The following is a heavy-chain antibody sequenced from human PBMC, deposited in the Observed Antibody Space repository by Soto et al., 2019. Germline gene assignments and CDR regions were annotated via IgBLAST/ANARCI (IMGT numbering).Heavy chain of an antibody. D-gene: IGHD3-3*01. V-gene: IGHV2-26*01. Sequence: QVTLKESGPVLVKPPETLPLTCTVSGFSLSNARMRVSWIRQPPVKALEWLAHTFSNDEKSYSTSLKSRLTISKDTSKSQVVLTMTPMDPGDTATYDCARLDEYYDFCRGDAFDIGGQGTMFAVSS. CDR3: ARLDEYYDFCRGDAFDI. CDR2: TFSNDEK. CDR1: GFSLSNARMR. J-gene: IGHJ3*02.